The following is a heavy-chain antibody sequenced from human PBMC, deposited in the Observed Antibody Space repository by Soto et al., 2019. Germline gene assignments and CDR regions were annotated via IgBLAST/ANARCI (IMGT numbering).Heavy chain of an antibody. D-gene: IGHD6-19*01. CDR3: ARDSHVGSGWQLTADY. J-gene: IGHJ4*02. CDR2: IWYDGSNK. Sequence: PWGSLRLSCAASGFTFSSYAMHWVRQAPGKGLEWVAVIWYDGSNKYYAESVKGRFTISRDNSKNTLYLQMNSLRAEDTAVYYCARDSHVGSGWQLTADYWGQGTLVTVST. CDR1: GFTFSSYA. V-gene: IGHV3-33*08.